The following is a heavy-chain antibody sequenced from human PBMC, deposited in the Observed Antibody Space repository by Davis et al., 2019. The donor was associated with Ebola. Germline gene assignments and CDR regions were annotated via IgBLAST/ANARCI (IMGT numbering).Heavy chain of an antibody. V-gene: IGHV3-21*01. CDR2: ISSRSYSI. CDR1: GFSFRSYG. J-gene: IGHJ4*02. Sequence: GESLKISCAASGFSFRSYGMHWVRQAPGKGLEWVSFISSRSYSISYADSVRGRFTISRDNAKNSLYLQMSSLRAEDTAVYYCARSSVWGQGTLVTVSS. CDR3: ARSSV.